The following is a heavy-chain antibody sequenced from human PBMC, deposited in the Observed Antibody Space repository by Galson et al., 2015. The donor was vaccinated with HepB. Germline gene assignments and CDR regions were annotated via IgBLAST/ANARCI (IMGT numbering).Heavy chain of an antibody. CDR3: ARARPPGSIVGATSFDY. V-gene: IGHV1-3*01. Sequence: SVKLSCKASGYTFTTYAMHWVRQAPAQRLEWMGWINAGNGNTKYSQKFQGRVTITRDTSASTVYMELSSLRSEDTAVYYCARARPPGSIVGATSFDYWGQGTLVTVSS. CDR1: GYTFTTYA. J-gene: IGHJ4*02. CDR2: INAGNGNT. D-gene: IGHD1-26*01.